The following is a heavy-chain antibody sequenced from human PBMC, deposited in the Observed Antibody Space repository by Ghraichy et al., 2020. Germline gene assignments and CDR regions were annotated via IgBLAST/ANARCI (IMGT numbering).Heavy chain of an antibody. Sequence: RGSLRLSCAASGFTFSSYGMHWVRQAPGKGLEWVAVISYDGSNKYYADSVKARFTISRDNSKNTLYLQMNSLRAEDTAVYYCAKDQSAYSSGWYAYDYWGQGTLVTVSS. CDR1: GFTFSSYG. J-gene: IGHJ4*02. CDR2: ISYDGSNK. CDR3: AKDQSAYSSGWYAYDY. V-gene: IGHV3-30*18. D-gene: IGHD6-19*01.